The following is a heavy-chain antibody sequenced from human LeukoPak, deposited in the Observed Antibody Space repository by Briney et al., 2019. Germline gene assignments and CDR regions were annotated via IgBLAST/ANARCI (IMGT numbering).Heavy chain of an antibody. CDR1: GFTFRNYA. CDR2: VSGSGGTT. J-gene: IGHJ4*02. CDR3: ARRIVATKAYYFDY. V-gene: IGHV3-23*01. D-gene: IGHD5-12*01. Sequence: GGSLRLSCAASGFTFRNYAMNWVRQAPGKGLEWVSAVSGSGGTTYYADSVKGRFTISRDNSKNTLYLQMNSLRAEDTAIYYCARRIVATKAYYFDYWGQGTLVTVSS.